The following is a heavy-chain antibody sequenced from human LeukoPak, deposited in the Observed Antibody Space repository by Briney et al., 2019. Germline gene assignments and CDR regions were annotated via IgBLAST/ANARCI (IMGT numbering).Heavy chain of an antibody. CDR3: AHRVGEDFDY. D-gene: IGHD1-26*01. J-gene: IGHJ4*02. V-gene: IGHV2-5*02. CDR2: IDWDDDK. Sequence: VSGPTLVKPTQTLTLTCTFSGFSLSTRGVGVGWIRQPPGKALEWLAIIDWDDDKRYSPSLKRRLTITKDTSKNRVVLTMTNMDPVDTATYYCAHRVGEDFDYWGQGTLVTVSS. CDR1: GFSLSTRGVG.